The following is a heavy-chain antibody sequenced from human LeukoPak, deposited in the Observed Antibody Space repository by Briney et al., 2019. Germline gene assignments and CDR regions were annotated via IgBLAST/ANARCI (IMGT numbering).Heavy chain of an antibody. J-gene: IGHJ6*02. D-gene: IGHD3-16*01. CDR2: IHPGDSHT. Sequence: GESLKISCQGSGYSFSNYWIGWVRQMPGKGLEWMGIIHPGDSHTRYGPSFRGQVTISADKSINTAYLQWSSLKASDTAVYYCARRGRNYYYGMDVWGQGTTVTVSS. CDR1: GYSFSNYW. V-gene: IGHV5-51*01. CDR3: ARRGRNYYYGMDV.